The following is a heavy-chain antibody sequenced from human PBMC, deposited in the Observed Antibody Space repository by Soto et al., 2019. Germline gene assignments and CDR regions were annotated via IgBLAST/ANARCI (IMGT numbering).Heavy chain of an antibody. CDR1: GYTLTELS. Sequence: AASVKVSCKVSGYTLTELSMHWVRQAPGKGLEWMGGFDPEDGETIYAQKFQGRVTMTEDTSTDTAYMELSSLRSEDTAVYYCASYLRVEQLVRPSAFDIWGQGTMVTVSS. CDR3: ASYLRVEQLVRPSAFDI. D-gene: IGHD6-6*01. V-gene: IGHV1-24*01. CDR2: FDPEDGET. J-gene: IGHJ3*02.